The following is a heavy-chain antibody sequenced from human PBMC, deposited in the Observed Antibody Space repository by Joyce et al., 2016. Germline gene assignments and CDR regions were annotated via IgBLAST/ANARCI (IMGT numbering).Heavy chain of an antibody. CDR1: GFTFSRYW. CDR3: ARLRRWSGPSDC. D-gene: IGHD4-23*01. Sequence: EVQLVESGGGLVQPGGSLRLSCAASGFTFSRYWMYWVRKAPGKGLVWVSRINRDGSSTTYADSGKGRFTISRDNAKNTLYLQMNSLRAEDTAVYYCARLRRWSGPSDCWGQGTLVTVSS. V-gene: IGHV3-74*03. J-gene: IGHJ4*02. CDR2: INRDGSST.